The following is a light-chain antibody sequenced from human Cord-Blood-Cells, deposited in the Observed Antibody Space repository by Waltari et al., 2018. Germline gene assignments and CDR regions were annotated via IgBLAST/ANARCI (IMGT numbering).Light chain of an antibody. Sequence: SSELTQDPAVSVALGQTVRITCQGDSLRSYYASWYQQKPGQAPVLVIYGKNNRHSGIPERFSGSSSGNTASLTITGAQAEDEADYYCNSRDSSGNHLVFGGGTKLTVL. V-gene: IGLV3-19*01. J-gene: IGLJ3*02. CDR1: SLRSYY. CDR2: GKN. CDR3: NSRDSSGNHLV.